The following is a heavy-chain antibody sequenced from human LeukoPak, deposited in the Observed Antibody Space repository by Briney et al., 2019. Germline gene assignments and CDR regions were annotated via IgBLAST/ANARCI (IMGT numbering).Heavy chain of an antibody. Sequence: SETLSLTCTVSGGSISSSSYYRGWIRQPPGKGLEWTGSIYYSGSTYYNPSLKSRVTISVDTSKNQFSLKLSSVTAADTAVYYCAREDYYDSSGYFDYWGQGTLVTVSS. CDR3: AREDYYDSSGYFDY. CDR1: GGSISSSSYY. V-gene: IGHV4-39*02. J-gene: IGHJ4*02. CDR2: IYYSGST. D-gene: IGHD3-22*01.